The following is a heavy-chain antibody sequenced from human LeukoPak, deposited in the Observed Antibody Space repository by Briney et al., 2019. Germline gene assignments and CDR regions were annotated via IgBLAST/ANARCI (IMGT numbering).Heavy chain of an antibody. V-gene: IGHV4-4*07. CDR1: GGSISSYY. J-gene: IGHJ4*02. D-gene: IGHD5-24*01. CDR2: IYTSGST. CDR3: AKSFSETERATITAY. Sequence: PSETLSLTCTVSGGSISSYYWSWIRQPAGKGLEWIGHIYTSGSTNYNPSLKSRVTVSVDTSKNQFSLKLSSVTAADTAIYYCAKSFSETERATITAYWGQGTLVTVSS.